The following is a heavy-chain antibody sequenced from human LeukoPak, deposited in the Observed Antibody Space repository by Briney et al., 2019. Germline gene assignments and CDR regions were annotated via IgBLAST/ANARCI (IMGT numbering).Heavy chain of an antibody. CDR2: IFVGSGNT. CDR3: AAGTSYDAFDI. Sequence: SVKVSCKASGFTFTSSAVQWVRRARGQRLEWIGWIFVGSGNTNYAQKFQEKVTITRDMSTSTAYMELSSLRSEDTAVYYCAAGTSYDAFDIWGQGTMVTVSS. CDR1: GFTFTSSA. J-gene: IGHJ3*02. D-gene: IGHD1/OR15-1a*01. V-gene: IGHV1-58*01.